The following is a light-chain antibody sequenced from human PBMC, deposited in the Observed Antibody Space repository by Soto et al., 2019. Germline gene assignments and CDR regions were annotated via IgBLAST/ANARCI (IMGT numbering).Light chain of an antibody. Sequence: QSVLTQPASVSGSPGQSITISCVGTSSDIGDYNYVSCYQQHPGKVPKVIIYDVSNRPSGVSYRFSGSKSGNTASLTVSGLQAEDEADYYCCSYTRSGTLIFGTGTKVTVL. J-gene: IGLJ1*01. CDR1: SSDIGDYNY. CDR3: CSYTRSGTLI. CDR2: DVS. V-gene: IGLV2-14*01.